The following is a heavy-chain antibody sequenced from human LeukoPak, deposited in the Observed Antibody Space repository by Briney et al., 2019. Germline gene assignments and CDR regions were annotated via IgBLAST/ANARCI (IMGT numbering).Heavy chain of an antibody. D-gene: IGHD4-17*01. CDR3: ARGRDYGDYGRYYYYMDV. CDR2: IYYTGNT. CDR1: GDSIGTSKSY. V-gene: IGHV4-39*07. J-gene: IGHJ6*03. Sequence: SDTLSLTCTVSGDSIGTSKSYWGWIRQPPLKGLEWIGSIYYTGNTYYNASLKSRVTISVDTSKNQFSLNLSSVTAADTAVYYCARGRDYGDYGRYYYYMDVWGKGTTVTISS.